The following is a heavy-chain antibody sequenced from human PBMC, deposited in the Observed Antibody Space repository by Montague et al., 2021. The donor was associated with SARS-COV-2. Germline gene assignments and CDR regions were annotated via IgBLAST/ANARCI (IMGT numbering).Heavy chain of an antibody. CDR2: IYYSGST. Sequence: SETLSLTCTVSGSSTSSSSYYWGWIRQPPGKGLEWIGSIYYSGSTYYNPSLKSRVTISVDTSKNQFSLKLSSVTAADTAVYYCARHPGRDTIFGVVIKPDAFDIWGQGTMVTVSS. J-gene: IGHJ3*02. CDR3: ARHPGRDTIFGVVIKPDAFDI. V-gene: IGHV4-39*01. D-gene: IGHD3-3*01. CDR1: GSSTSSSSYY.